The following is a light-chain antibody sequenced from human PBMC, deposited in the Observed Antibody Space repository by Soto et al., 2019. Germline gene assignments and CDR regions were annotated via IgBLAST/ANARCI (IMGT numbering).Light chain of an antibody. CDR2: GNS. CDR3: QSYVCSLSGYV. J-gene: IGLJ1*01. Sequence: QYVLTQPPPVSGDPGQRVTISCTGRSSNIGAGYDVHWYQQLPGTAPKLLIYGNSNRPSGVPDRFSGSKSGTSASLAITGLQAEDLADDYGQSYVCSLSGYVFVTGT. CDR1: SSNIGAGYD. V-gene: IGLV1-40*01.